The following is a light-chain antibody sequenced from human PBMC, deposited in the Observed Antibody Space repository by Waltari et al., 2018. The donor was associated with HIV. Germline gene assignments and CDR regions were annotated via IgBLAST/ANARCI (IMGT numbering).Light chain of an antibody. V-gene: IGLV1-51*01. CDR1: SSNIGNNY. CDR2: DYH. Sequence: QSMLTQPPSVSAAPGQKVTISCSGSSSNIGNNYVSWYQHLPGTAPKLLIYDYHKRPSRIPDRFSGSKSGTSSTLGITCLQTGDEADYYCGTWDSSLSPFWVFGGGTKLTVL. J-gene: IGLJ3*02. CDR3: GTWDSSLSPFWV.